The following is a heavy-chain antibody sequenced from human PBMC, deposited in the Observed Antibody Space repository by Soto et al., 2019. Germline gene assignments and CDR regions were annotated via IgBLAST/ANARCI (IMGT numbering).Heavy chain of an antibody. CDR2: ISGSGGST. Sequence: GGSLRLSCAASGFTFSSYAMSWVRQAPGKGLEWVSAISGSGGSTYYADSVKGRFTISRDNSRNTLYLQMNSLRAEDTAVYYCAKDRHYYDSSGIRSVGYWGQGTLVTVSS. D-gene: IGHD3-22*01. V-gene: IGHV3-23*01. CDR1: GFTFSSYA. J-gene: IGHJ4*02. CDR3: AKDRHYYDSSGIRSVGY.